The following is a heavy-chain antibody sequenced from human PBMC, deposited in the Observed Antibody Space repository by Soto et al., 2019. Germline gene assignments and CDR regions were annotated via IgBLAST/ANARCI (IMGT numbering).Heavy chain of an antibody. CDR3: ASLGVGDWANYYYYYGMDV. CDR2: VTANGGST. CDR1: GFTFSVYA. J-gene: IGHJ6*02. V-gene: IGHV3-23*01. D-gene: IGHD2-21*02. Sequence: LRLSCAATGFTFSVYAMTWVRQAPGKGLEWVSAVTANGGSTYSADSVKGRFTISRDNSKNTLFLQMNSLRAEDTAVYYCASLGVGDWANYYYYYGMDVWGQGTTVTVSS.